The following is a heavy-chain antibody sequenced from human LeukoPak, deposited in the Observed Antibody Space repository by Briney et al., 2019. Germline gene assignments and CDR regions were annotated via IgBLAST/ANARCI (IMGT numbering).Heavy chain of an antibody. CDR3: AKDRDYGDYPSAYYYYMDV. CDR2: IRYDGTNK. CDR1: GFTFSTYG. V-gene: IGHV3-30*02. Sequence: GWSLTLSCPASGFTFSTYGIHWVRQAPGNGLEWVAFIRYDGTNKWYADSVKGRFTIYRDNSKNMLYLQMNSLRAEDTAVYHCAKDRDYGDYPSAYYYYMDVWGKGTTVTVSS. D-gene: IGHD4-17*01. J-gene: IGHJ6*03.